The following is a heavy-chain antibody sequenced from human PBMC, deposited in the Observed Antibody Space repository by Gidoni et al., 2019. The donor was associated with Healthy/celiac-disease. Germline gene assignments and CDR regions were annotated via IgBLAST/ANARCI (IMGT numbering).Heavy chain of an antibody. CDR2: INHSGST. V-gene: IGHV4-34*01. CDR1: GGSFRGYS. CDR3: ARGKPRLRWDRGPPFDP. Sequence: QVQLQQWGAGLLKPSETLSLTCAVYGGSFRGYSWSWIRQPPGKGLEWIGEINHSGSTNYNPSLKSRVTISVDTSKNQFSLKLSSVTAADTAVYYCARGKPRLRWDRGPPFDPWDQGTLVTVSS. J-gene: IGHJ5*02. D-gene: IGHD4-17*01.